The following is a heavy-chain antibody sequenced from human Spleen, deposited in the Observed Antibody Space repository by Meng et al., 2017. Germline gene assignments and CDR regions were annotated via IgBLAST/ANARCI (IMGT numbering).Heavy chain of an antibody. J-gene: IGHJ4*02. D-gene: IGHD4-11*01. CDR2: INHSGST. V-gene: IGHV4-34*01. CDR3: ARGPTTMAHDFDY. CDR1: GGSFSDYY. Sequence: GSLRLSCVVSGGSFSDYYWSWIRQPPGKGLEWIGEINHSGSTNYNPSLESRATISVDTSQNNLSLKLSSVTAADSAVYYCARGPTTMAHDFDYWGQGTLVTVSA.